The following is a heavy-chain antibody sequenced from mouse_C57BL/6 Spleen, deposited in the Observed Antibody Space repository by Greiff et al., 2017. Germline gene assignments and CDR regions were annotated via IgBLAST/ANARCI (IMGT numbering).Heavy chain of an antibody. D-gene: IGHD1-1*01. J-gene: IGHJ2*01. CDR3: AGNYGRDYFGY. V-gene: IGHV5-9*01. Sequence: EVMLVESGGGLVKPGGSLKLSCAASGFTFSSYTMSWVRQTPGKRLEWVATISGGGGNTYYPDSVKGRFTISRDNAKNTLYLQMSSLRSEDTALYYCAGNYGRDYFGYWGQGTTLTVSS. CDR1: GFTFSSYT. CDR2: ISGGGGNT.